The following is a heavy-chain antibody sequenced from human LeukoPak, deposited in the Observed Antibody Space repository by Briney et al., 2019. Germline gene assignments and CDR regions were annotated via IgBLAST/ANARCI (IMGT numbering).Heavy chain of an antibody. CDR2: FYHSVST. V-gene: IGHV4-38-2*02. J-gene: IGHJ4*02. CDR3: ARDMRGGNSYYFDS. CDR1: GNSINKGYY. Sequence: SETLSLTCTVSGNSINKGYYWGWIRQPPGKGLEWIGSFYHSVSTYYNPSLKSRVTISVDPSKNQFSLKLSSVTAADTAVYYCARDMRGGNSYYFDSWGQGTLVTVSS. D-gene: IGHD4-23*01.